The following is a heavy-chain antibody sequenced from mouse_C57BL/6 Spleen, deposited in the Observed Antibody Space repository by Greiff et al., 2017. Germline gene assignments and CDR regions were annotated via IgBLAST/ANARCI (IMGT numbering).Heavy chain of an antibody. D-gene: IGHD6-2*01. Sequence: QVQLQQPGAELVKPGASVKLSCKASGYTFTSYWMQWVKQRPGQGLEWIGEIDPSDSYTNYNQKFKGKASLTVDTSSSTAYMQLSSLTSEASAVYYCARSLSNYWGQGTSVTVSS. J-gene: IGHJ4*01. CDR3: ARSLSNY. CDR1: GYTFTSYW. V-gene: IGHV1-50*01. CDR2: IDPSDSYT.